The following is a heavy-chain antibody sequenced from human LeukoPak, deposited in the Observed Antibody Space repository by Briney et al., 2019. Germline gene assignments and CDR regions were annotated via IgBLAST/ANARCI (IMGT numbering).Heavy chain of an antibody. CDR3: ARPTSGIQLWDRGYNWFDP. CDR2: IYPDDSDT. D-gene: IGHD5-18*01. Sequence: GESLKISCKRSGYSFTSYWIGWVRQMPGKGLEWMGIIYPDDSDTRYSPSFQGQVTISADKSLSTAYLQWSSLKASDTAMYYCARPTSGIQLWDRGYNWFDPWGQGTLVTVSS. V-gene: IGHV5-51*01. J-gene: IGHJ5*02. CDR1: GYSFTSYW.